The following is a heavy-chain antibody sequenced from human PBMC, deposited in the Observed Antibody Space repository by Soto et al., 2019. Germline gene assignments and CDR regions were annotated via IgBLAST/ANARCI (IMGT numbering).Heavy chain of an antibody. CDR3: ARDRTYYGDYMGDY. D-gene: IGHD4-17*01. CDR2: INAGNGNT. J-gene: IGHJ4*02. Sequence: QVQLVQSGAEVKKPGASVKVSCKASGYTFTSYVLHWVRQAPGQRPEWMGWINAGNGNTKYSQNFQGRVTISKNTSASTVYMELRSPKSEDTAAYYCARDRTYYGDYMGDYWGQGTLVAVSS. CDR1: GYTFTSYV. V-gene: IGHV1-3*01.